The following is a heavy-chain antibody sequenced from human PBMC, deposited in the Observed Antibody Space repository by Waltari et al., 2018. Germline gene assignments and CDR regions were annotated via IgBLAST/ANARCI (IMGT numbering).Heavy chain of an antibody. CDR3: AGDASITIFGDFDY. CDR2: IYYSGST. J-gene: IGHJ4*02. D-gene: IGHD3-3*01. CDR1: GGSISSSSYY. Sequence: QLQLQESGPGLVKPSETLSLTCTVSGGSISSSSYYWGWIRQPPGKGLEWIGSIYYSGSTYYNPSLKRRVTISVDTSKNQFSLKLSSVTAADTAVYYCAGDASITIFGDFDYWGQGTLVTVSS. V-gene: IGHV4-39*07.